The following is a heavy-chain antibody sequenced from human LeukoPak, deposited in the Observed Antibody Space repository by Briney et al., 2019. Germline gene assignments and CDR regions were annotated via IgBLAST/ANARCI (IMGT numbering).Heavy chain of an antibody. CDR2: IIPIFGTA. J-gene: IGHJ4*02. Sequence: GASVKVSCKASGGTFSSYAISWVRQAPGQGLEWMGGIIPIFGTANYAQKFQGRVTITADESTSTAYMELSSLRSEDTAVYYCASPPRWSGYPYYFDYWGQGTLVTVSS. D-gene: IGHD3-3*01. CDR3: ASPPRWSGYPYYFDY. CDR1: GGTFSSYA. V-gene: IGHV1-69*13.